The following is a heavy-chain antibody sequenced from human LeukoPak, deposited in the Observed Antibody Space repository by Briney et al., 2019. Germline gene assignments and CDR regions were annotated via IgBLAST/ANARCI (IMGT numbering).Heavy chain of an antibody. CDR1: GGSISSYY. CDR3: AREFRSYYDY. D-gene: IGHD3-10*01. V-gene: IGHV4-59*01. Sequence: SETLSLTCTVSGGSISSYYWSWIRQPPGKGLEWIGYIYYSGSTNYNPSLKSRVTISVDTSKNQFSLKLSSVTASDTAVYYCAREFRSYYDYWGQGTLVTVSS. J-gene: IGHJ4*02. CDR2: IYYSGST.